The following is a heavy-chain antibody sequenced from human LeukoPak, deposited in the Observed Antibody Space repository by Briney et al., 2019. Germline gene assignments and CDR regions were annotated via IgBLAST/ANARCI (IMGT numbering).Heavy chain of an antibody. CDR1: GGTFSSYA. CDR3: ARERDCSGGSCYEY. Sequence: SVKVSCKASGGTFSSYAISWVRQAPGQGLEWMGGIIPIFGTANYAQKFQGRVTITADESTSTAYMELSSLRSEDTAVYYWARERDCSGGSCYEYWGQGTLVTVSS. CDR2: IIPIFGTA. V-gene: IGHV1-69*13. D-gene: IGHD2-15*01. J-gene: IGHJ4*02.